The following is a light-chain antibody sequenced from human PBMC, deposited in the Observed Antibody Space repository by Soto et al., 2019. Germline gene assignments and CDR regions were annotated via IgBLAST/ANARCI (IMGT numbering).Light chain of an antibody. CDR3: HQYNNGPPFT. CDR1: QSVSSN. CDR2: GAS. Sequence: EIVMTQSPATLSVSPGERATLSCRASQSVSSNLAWYQQKPGQAPRLLIYGASTRATGIPARFSGSGSGTEFTLTISSLQSEDFAVYYGHQYNNGPPFTFGPGTKVDSK. J-gene: IGKJ3*01. V-gene: IGKV3-15*01.